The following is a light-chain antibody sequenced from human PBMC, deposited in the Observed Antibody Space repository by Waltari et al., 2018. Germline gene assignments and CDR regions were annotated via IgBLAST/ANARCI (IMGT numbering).Light chain of an antibody. V-gene: IGKV1-39*01. Sequence: DIQMTQSQSSLSACVGDRVTITCRASQSISSYLNWYQQKPGKAPKLLIFAASSLQSGVPSRFSGSGSGTDFTLTISSLQPEDFASYYCQQSYNNAGTFGQGTKLEIK. CDR1: QSISSY. CDR2: AAS. CDR3: QQSYNNAGT. J-gene: IGKJ2*02.